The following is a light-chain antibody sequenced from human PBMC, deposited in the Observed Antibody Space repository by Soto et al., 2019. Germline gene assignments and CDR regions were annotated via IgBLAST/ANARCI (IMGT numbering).Light chain of an antibody. CDR2: KAS. CDR3: QQYDSYPLT. V-gene: IGKV1-5*03. CDR1: QSISTW. J-gene: IGKJ4*01. Sequence: DIQMTQSPSTLSAFVGDRVTITCRASQSISTWLAWYQQKPGKAPKILIYKASTLEGGVPSRFSGSGSGTEFTLSISSLQPDDFATYYCQQYDSYPLTFGGGTKVDIK.